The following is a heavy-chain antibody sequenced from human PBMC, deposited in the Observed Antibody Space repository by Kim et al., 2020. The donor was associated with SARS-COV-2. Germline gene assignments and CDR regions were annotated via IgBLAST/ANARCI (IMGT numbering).Heavy chain of an antibody. Sequence: SETLSLTCTVSGGSISSSSYYWGWIRQPPGKGLEWIGSIYYSGSTYYNPSLKSRVTISVDTSKNQFSLKLSSVTAADTAVYYCARVEARDFWSGFEYYFDYWGQGTLVTVSS. CDR2: IYYSGST. D-gene: IGHD3-3*01. V-gene: IGHV4-39*07. CDR1: GGSISSSSYY. J-gene: IGHJ4*02. CDR3: ARVEARDFWSGFEYYFDY.